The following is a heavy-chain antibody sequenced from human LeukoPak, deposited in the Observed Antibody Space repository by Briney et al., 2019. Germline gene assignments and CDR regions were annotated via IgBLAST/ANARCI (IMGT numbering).Heavy chain of an antibody. Sequence: PSETLSLTCTVTGGSFSTYYWSWIRQPAGKQPEWIGRMYTSGSTYYNPSLKSRVTMSADTSKNQFSLKLTSVTAADTSVYYCAREGGPGGDYGSIDSWGQGTLVTVSS. D-gene: IGHD4-17*01. CDR1: GGSFSTYY. J-gene: IGHJ4*02. CDR3: AREGGPGGDYGSIDS. CDR2: MYTSGST. V-gene: IGHV4-4*07.